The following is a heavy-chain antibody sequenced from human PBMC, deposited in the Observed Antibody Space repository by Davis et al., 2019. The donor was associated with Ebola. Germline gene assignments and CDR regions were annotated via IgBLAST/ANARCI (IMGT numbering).Heavy chain of an antibody. D-gene: IGHD3-10*01. CDR1: AFTFSSYS. CDR3: ARDRGVTMVRGVIIVYYYMDV. Sequence: PGGSLRLSCAASAFTFSSYSMNWVRQAPGNVLDWGAVIWYVGSNKYYADSVKGGFTISRDNSKNTLYLQMNSLRAEDTAVYYCARDRGVTMVRGVIIVYYYMDVWGKGTTVTVAS. J-gene: IGHJ6*03. CDR2: IWYVGSNK. V-gene: IGHV3-33*08.